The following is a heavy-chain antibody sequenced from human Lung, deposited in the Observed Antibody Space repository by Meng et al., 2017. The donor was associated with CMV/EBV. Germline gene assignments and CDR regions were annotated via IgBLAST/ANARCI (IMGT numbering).Heavy chain of an antibody. V-gene: IGHV4-34*01. J-gene: IGHJ4*02. D-gene: IGHD2-2*01. CDR3: ARGTFPLIVVVPAAKGAFDY. Sequence: SQXXXLTXAVHGGSFSGYYWSWIRQPPGKGLEWIGEINHSGSTNYNPSLKSRVTISVDTSKNQFSLKLSSVTAADTAVYYCARGTFPLIVVVPAAKGAFDYXGQGXLVTVSS. CDR1: GGSFSGYY. CDR2: INHSGST.